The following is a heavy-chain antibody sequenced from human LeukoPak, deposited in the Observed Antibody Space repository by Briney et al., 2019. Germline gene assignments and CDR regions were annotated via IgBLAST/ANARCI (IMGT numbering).Heavy chain of an antibody. D-gene: IGHD2-15*01. J-gene: IGHJ4*02. CDR1: GGSISSGGYS. Sequence: SQTLSLTCAVSGGSISSGGYSWSWIRQPPGKGLEWIGYIYHSGSTYYNPSLKSRVTISVDRSKNQFSLKLSSVTAADTAVYYCARTVVVAATWLGYWGQGTLVTVSS. CDR2: IYHSGST. V-gene: IGHV4-30-2*01. CDR3: ARTVVVAATWLGY.